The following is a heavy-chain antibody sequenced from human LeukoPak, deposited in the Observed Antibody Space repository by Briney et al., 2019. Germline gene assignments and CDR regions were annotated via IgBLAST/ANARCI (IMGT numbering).Heavy chain of an antibody. CDR1: GYTFTSYA. CDR3: ARGPSISGDYYYDSSGYAAEYFQH. CDR2: INAGNGNT. Sequence: ASVKVSCKASGYTFTSYAMHWVRQAPGQRLEWMGWINAGNGNTKYSQKFQGRVTITRDTSASTAYMELSSLRSEDTAVYYCARGPSISGDYYYDSSGYAAEYFQHWGQGTLVTVSS. D-gene: IGHD3-22*01. J-gene: IGHJ1*01. V-gene: IGHV1-3*01.